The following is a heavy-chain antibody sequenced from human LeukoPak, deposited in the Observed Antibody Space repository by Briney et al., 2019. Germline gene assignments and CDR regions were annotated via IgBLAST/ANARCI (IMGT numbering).Heavy chain of an antibody. D-gene: IGHD6-13*01. J-gene: IGHJ4*02. CDR2: ISGSGGST. Sequence: GGSLRLSCAASGFTFSSYAMSWVRQAPGKGLEWVSGISGSGGSTYYADSVKGRFTISRDNSKNTLYLQMNSLRAEDTAVYYCAKGGSSSWYYFDYWGQGTLVTASS. CDR1: GFTFSSYA. CDR3: AKGGSSSWYYFDY. V-gene: IGHV3-23*01.